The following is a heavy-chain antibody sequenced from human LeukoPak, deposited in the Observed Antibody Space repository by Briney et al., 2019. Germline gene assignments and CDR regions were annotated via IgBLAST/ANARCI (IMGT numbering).Heavy chain of an antibody. D-gene: IGHD3-22*01. CDR2: IYTSGST. CDR1: GGSFSGYY. J-gene: IGHJ5*02. V-gene: IGHV4-59*10. Sequence: PSETLSLTCAVYGGSFSGYYWSWIRQPAGKGLEWIGRIYTSGSTNYNPSLKSRVTISVDTSKNQFSLKLSSVTAADTAVYYCARVYYYDSSGYYSWFDPWGQGTLVTVSS. CDR3: ARVYYYDSSGYYSWFDP.